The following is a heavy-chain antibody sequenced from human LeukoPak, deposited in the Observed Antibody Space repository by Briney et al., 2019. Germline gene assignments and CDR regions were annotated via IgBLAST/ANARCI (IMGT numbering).Heavy chain of an antibody. V-gene: IGHV3-30*18. D-gene: IGHD2-15*01. CDR2: ISYDGSNK. Sequence: GRSLRLSCAASGFTFSSYGMHWVRQAPGKGLEWVAVISYDGSNKYYADSVKGRFTISRDNSKNTLYLQMNSLRAEDTAVYYCAKDPGAFMKEYCSGGSCYSGGSYPNFDYWGQGTLVTVSS. CDR3: AKDPGAFMKEYCSGGSCYSGGSYPNFDY. CDR1: GFTFSSYG. J-gene: IGHJ4*02.